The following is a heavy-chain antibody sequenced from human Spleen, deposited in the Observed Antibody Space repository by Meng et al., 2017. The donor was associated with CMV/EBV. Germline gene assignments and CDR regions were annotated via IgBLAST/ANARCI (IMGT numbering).Heavy chain of an antibody. D-gene: IGHD3-16*02. CDR1: GGSISSYY. V-gene: IGHV4-59*01. Sequence: SETLCLTCTVSGGSISSYYWSWIRQPPGKGLEWIGYIYYSGSTNYNPSLKSRVTISVDTSKNQFSLKLSSVTAADTAVYYCARGGYPYYFDYWGQGTLVTVSS. CDR2: IYYSGST. J-gene: IGHJ4*02. CDR3: ARGGYPYYFDY.